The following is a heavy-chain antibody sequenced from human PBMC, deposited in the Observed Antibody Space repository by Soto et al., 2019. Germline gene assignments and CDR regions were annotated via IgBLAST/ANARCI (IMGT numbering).Heavy chain of an antibody. J-gene: IGHJ4*02. V-gene: IGHV1-8*01. CDR3: ARAPAARGAKFFDC. Sequence: QVQLVQSGPELKKLGPSVKVSSRAPGNTFTNLNFNWCGQPIEQGLGWMGWMNPYSGNTGYAQRFEGRVTMTRDTSLSTAYMELNSLRSEDTAVYYCARAPAARGAKFFDCWGQGTLVTVSS. CDR2: MNPYSGNT. CDR1: GNTFTNLN. D-gene: IGHD2-2*01.